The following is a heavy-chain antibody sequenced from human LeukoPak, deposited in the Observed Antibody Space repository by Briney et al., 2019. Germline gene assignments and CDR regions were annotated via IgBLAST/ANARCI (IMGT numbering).Heavy chain of an antibody. J-gene: IGHJ4*02. Sequence: GGSLRLSCAASGFKLSSYMLNWVRQAPGKGLEWVSTISDNGGSTYYGDSVKGRVTISRDNSKNTLHLQVDSLRAEDTAVYYCAKGGRGYSSGWLPLRIDYWGQGTLVTVSS. CDR3: AKGGRGYSSGWLPLRIDY. V-gene: IGHV3-23*01. CDR2: ISDNGGST. CDR1: GFKLSSYM. D-gene: IGHD6-19*01.